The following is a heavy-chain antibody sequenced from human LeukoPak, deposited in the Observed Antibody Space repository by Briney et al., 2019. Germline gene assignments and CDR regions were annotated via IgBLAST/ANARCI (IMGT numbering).Heavy chain of an antibody. V-gene: IGHV3-64D*06. CDR2: ISSSGASI. D-gene: IGHD1-14*01. CDR3: VKGTYTAAH. Sequence: PGGSLRLSCSVSGFTFSSYAMHWVRQAPGKGLEYFSAISSSGASIYYADSVKARISISRDNSKNTLYLQMSSLRAEDTAMCFCVKGTYTAAHWGQGTLVTVSS. J-gene: IGHJ4*02. CDR1: GFTFSSYA.